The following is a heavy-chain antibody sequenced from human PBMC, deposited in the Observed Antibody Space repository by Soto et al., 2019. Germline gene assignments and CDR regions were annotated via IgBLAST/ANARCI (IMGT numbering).Heavy chain of an antibody. CDR3: ARDRGGDFLQGSGMDV. J-gene: IGHJ6*02. V-gene: IGHV4-31*03. CDR2: IYHSGST. Sequence: QVQLQESGPGLVKPSHTLSLTCIVSGDSIASHDYYWSWIRLLPGKGLEWIGQIYHSGSTSYNPSLKSRLDISVDTSKNQFSLRLTSVTAGDTAVYYCARDRGGDFLQGSGMDVWGQGTTVTVSS. CDR1: GDSIASHDYY. D-gene: IGHD3-10*01.